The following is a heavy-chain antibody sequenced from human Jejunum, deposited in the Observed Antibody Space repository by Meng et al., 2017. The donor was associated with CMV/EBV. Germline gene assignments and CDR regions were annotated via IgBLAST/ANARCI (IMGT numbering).Heavy chain of an antibody. CDR3: VHRKNYSGNWNGGSADF. J-gene: IGHJ4*02. CDR1: SLTSSPVG. V-gene: IGHV2-5*02. Sequence: SLTSSPVGVGCIRQPAGKALEWLAFIYWDDDKRYNPSLKNRVTITKDAPRQEVVLTMTNMDPADTATYFCVHRKNYSGNWNGGSADFWGQGALVTVSS. CDR2: IYWDDDK. D-gene: IGHD6-13*01.